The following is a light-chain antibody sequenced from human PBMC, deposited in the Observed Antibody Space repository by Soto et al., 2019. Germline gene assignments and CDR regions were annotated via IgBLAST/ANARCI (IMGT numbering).Light chain of an antibody. CDR3: SSYTSSSIWV. V-gene: IGLV2-14*01. J-gene: IGLJ3*02. CDR1: SSDVGGYNY. CDR2: EVS. Sequence: QSALTQPVSVSGSPGQSITISCTGTSSDVGGYNYVSWYQQHPGKAPKLMIYEVSNRPSGVSNRFSGSKSGNTASLTISGLQAEDDADYYCSSYTSSSIWVFGGGTKLTVL.